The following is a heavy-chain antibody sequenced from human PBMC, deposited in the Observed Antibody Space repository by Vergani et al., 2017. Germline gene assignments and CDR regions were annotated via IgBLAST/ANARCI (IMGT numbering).Heavy chain of an antibody. CDR2: IWYDGSNK. V-gene: IGHV3-33*08. Sequence: QLVESGGGLVQPGGSLRLSCAASGFTFSSYDMNWVRQAPGKGLEWVAVIWYDGSNKYYADSVKGRFTISRDNSKNTLYLQMNSLRAEDTAVYYCASGVPFGDYYGSGSHYFDYLGQGTLVTVSS. J-gene: IGHJ4*02. D-gene: IGHD3-10*01. CDR1: GFTFSSYD. CDR3: ASGVPFGDYYGSGSHYFDY.